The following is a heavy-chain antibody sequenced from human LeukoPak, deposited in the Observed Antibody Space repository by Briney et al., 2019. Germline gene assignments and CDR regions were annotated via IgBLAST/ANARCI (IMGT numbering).Heavy chain of an antibody. CDR2: INPNSGGT. Sequence: ASVKFSCKASGYTFTGYYMHWVRPAPGQGLEWMGWINPNSGGTNYAQKFQGRVTMTRDTSISTAYMELSRLRSDDTAVYYCAIVMITFGGVIDPWGQRTLVSASS. D-gene: IGHD3-16*01. V-gene: IGHV1-2*02. CDR3: AIVMITFGGVIDP. CDR1: GYTFTGYY. J-gene: IGHJ5*02.